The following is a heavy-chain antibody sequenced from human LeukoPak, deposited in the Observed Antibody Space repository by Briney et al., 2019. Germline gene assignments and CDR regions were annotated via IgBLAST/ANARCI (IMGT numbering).Heavy chain of an antibody. Sequence: GGSLRLSCAASGFTFSNYAMRWVRQAPGEGVEWVAVISNVETNTYYADSVKGGFTISRDNAKNTVYLQLNRLRGEDTSVYYCARDSTYYYASGSSGPHYFDFWGQGTLVTVSS. V-gene: IGHV3-30*01. J-gene: IGHJ4*02. CDR3: ARDSTYYYASGSSGPHYFDF. D-gene: IGHD3-10*01. CDR2: ISNVETNT. CDR1: GFTFSNYA.